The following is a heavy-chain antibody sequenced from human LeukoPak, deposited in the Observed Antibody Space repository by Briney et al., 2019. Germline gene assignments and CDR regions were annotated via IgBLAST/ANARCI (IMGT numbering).Heavy chain of an antibody. CDR3: ARGHNIYGDYVAPDY. D-gene: IGHD4-17*01. J-gene: IGHJ4*02. CDR1: KFTFSSYW. CDR2: VSNDGSST. V-gene: IGHV3-74*01. Sequence: GGSLRLSCAASKFTFSSYWMHWVRQAPGKGLVWVSRVSNDGSSTSYADSVKGRFTISRDNAKNTLYLQMSSLRAEDTAVYYCARGHNIYGDYVAPDYWGQGTLVTVSS.